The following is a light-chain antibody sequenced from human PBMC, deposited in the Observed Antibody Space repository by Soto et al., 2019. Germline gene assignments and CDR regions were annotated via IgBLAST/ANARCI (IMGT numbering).Light chain of an antibody. CDR2: DAS. CDR1: QSISHF. Sequence: DIQMTQSPSTLSASVGDRVTITCRASQSISHFLAWYQQKPGKAPKVVVYDASNLASGVPSRFSGSGSGTEFTLTISSLQPDDFATYYCQQYDDYWTFGPGTKVEVK. CDR3: QQYDDYWT. J-gene: IGKJ1*01. V-gene: IGKV1-5*01.